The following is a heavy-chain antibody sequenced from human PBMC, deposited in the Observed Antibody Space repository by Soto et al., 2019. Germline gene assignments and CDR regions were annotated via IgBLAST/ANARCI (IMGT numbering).Heavy chain of an antibody. D-gene: IGHD2-2*01. J-gene: IGHJ4*02. CDR3: ARGFEYGVVVPAANGRSVLYYFDY. V-gene: IGHV1-2*04. CDR2: INPNSGGT. Sequence: ASVKVSCKASGYTFTGYYMHWVRQAPGQGLEWMGWINPNSGGTNYAQKFQGWVTMTRDTSISTAYMELSRLRSDDTAVYYCARGFEYGVVVPAANGRSVLYYFDYWGQGTLVTVSS. CDR1: GYTFTGYY.